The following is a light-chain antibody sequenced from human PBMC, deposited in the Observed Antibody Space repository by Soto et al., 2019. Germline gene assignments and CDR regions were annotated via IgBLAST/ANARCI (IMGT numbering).Light chain of an antibody. V-gene: IGKV1-39*01. Sequence: IQMTQSPSSLSASVGDRVTITCRASQTISSYLNCYHQKPGTAHKLLIYAASSLQSGVPSRFSGSGSGTDFTITITTLQPEDFATYFCQHTSRNPPTFGQGTKVDIK. CDR2: AAS. CDR3: QHTSRNPPT. CDR1: QTISSY. J-gene: IGKJ1*01.